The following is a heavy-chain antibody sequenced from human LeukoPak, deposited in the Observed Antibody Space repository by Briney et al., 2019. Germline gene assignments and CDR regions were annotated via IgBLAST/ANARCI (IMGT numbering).Heavy chain of an antibody. CDR1: GYTFTGYY. D-gene: IGHD3-16*02. V-gene: IGHV1-2*02. Sequence: ASVKVSCKASGYTFTGYYMHWVRQAPGQGLEWMGWINPNSGGTNYAQKFQGRVTMTRDTSISTAYMELSRLRSDDTAVYYCARDVPYDYVWGSYRYFDYWGQGTLVTVSS. CDR2: INPNSGGT. CDR3: ARDVPYDYVWGSYRYFDY. J-gene: IGHJ4*02.